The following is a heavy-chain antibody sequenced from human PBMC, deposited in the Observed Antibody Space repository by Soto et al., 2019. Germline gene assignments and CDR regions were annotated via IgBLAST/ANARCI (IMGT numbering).Heavy chain of an antibody. V-gene: IGHV1-69*12. CDR1: GGTFSSYA. CDR3: ARDKGYYYDSTHPSFDP. CDR2: IIPIFGTA. J-gene: IGHJ5*02. Sequence: QVQLVQSGAEVKKPGSSVKVSCKASGGTFSSYAISWVRQAPGQGLEWMGGIIPIFGTANYAQKFQGRVTMTANESTSTAYMELSSVGSEDTAVYYCARDKGYYYDSTHPSFDPWGQGTLVTVSS. D-gene: IGHD3-22*01.